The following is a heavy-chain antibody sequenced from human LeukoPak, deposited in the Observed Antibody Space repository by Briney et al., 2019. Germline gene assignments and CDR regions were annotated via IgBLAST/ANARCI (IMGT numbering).Heavy chain of an antibody. Sequence: SQTLSPTCAISGDSVSSNSAAWNWIRQSPSRGLEWLGRTYYRSKWYNDYAVSVKSRITINPDTSKNQFSLQLNSVTPEDTAVYYCARDGAYSGSYYDSYYFDYWGQGTLVTVSS. CDR2: TYYRSKWYN. CDR3: ARDGAYSGSYYDSYYFDY. D-gene: IGHD1-26*01. CDR1: GDSVSSNSAA. V-gene: IGHV6-1*01. J-gene: IGHJ4*02.